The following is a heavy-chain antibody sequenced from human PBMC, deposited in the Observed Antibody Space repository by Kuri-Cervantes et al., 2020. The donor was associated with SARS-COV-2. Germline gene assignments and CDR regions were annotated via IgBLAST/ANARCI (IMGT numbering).Heavy chain of an antibody. CDR3: ARHVSLTMILVVNGDLDY. J-gene: IGHJ4*02. CDR1: GYSFTSYW. V-gene: IGHV5-10-1*01. CDR2: IDPSDSYT. Sequence: GESLKVSCKGSGYSFTSYWISWVRQMPGKGLEWMGRIDPSDSYTNYSPSFQGHVTISADKSISTAYLQWSSLKASDTAMYYCARHVSLTMILVVNGDLDYWGQGTLVTVSS. D-gene: IGHD3-22*01.